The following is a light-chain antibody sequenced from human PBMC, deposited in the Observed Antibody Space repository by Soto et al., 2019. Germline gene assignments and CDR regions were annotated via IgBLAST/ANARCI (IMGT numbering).Light chain of an antibody. CDR2: GAS. V-gene: IGKV3-20*01. CDR3: QQYGSSPPFT. Sequence: EIVLTQSPGTLSLSPGERATLSCRASQRVRSSYLAWYQQKPGQAPRLLIYGASSRATGIPDRFSGGGSGTDFTLTISRLEPEDFAVYFCQQYGSSPPFTFGQGTKVDIK. CDR1: QRVRSSY. J-gene: IGKJ2*01.